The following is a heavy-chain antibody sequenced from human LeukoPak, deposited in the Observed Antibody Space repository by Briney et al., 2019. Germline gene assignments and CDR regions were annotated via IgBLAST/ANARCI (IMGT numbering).Heavy chain of an antibody. Sequence: SETLSLTCTVSGGSISSSSYYWGWIRQPPGKGLEWIGSIFYSGSTYYNPSLKSRVTISVDTSKNQFSLKLSSVTAADKAVYYCARHSLAARLNYYYMDVWGKGTTVTVSS. CDR1: GGSISSSSYY. J-gene: IGHJ6*03. V-gene: IGHV4-39*01. CDR2: IFYSGST. D-gene: IGHD6-6*01. CDR3: ARHSLAARLNYYYMDV.